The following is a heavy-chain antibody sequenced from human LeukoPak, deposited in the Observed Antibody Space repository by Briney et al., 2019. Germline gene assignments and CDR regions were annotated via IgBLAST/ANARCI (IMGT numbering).Heavy chain of an antibody. CDR3: ARDLYCSSTSCTNAMDY. Sequence: SETLSLTCTVSGGSISSGYYWGWIRQPPGKGLEWIGSIYHSGSTYYNPSLKSRVTISVDTSKNQFSLKLSSVTAADTAVYYCARDLYCSSTSCTNAMDYWGQGTLVTVSS. J-gene: IGHJ4*02. D-gene: IGHD2-2*01. CDR2: IYHSGST. CDR1: GGSISSGYY. V-gene: IGHV4-38-2*02.